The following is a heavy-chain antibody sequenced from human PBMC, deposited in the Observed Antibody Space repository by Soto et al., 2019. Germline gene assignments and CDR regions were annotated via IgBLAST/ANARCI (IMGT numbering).Heavy chain of an antibody. CDR1: GYIFTSYW. V-gene: IGHV5-10-1*01. CDR3: ARQPSGAAASSFDS. D-gene: IGHD6-13*01. J-gene: IGHJ4*02. CDR2: IDPSDSYT. Sequence: GESLKISCKGPGYIFTSYWISWVRQMPGKGLEWMGRIDPSDSYTSYRPSFQGHVTISGDKSISTVYLQWSSLKASDTAMYYCARQPSGAAASSFDSWGQGTLVTVSS.